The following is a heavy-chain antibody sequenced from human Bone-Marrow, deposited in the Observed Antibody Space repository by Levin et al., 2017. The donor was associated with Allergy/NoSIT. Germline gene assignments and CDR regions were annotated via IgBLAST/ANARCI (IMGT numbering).Heavy chain of an antibody. CDR3: ARDRGAARPYYYYGMDV. CDR2: ISSSSSYI. J-gene: IGHJ6*02. CDR1: GFTFSSYS. Sequence: GESLKISCAASGFTFSSYSMNWVRQAPGKGLEWVSSISSSSSYIYYADSVKGRFTISRDNAKNSLYLQMNSLRAEDTAVYYCARDRGAARPYYYYGMDVWGQGTTVTVSS. V-gene: IGHV3-21*01. D-gene: IGHD6-6*01.